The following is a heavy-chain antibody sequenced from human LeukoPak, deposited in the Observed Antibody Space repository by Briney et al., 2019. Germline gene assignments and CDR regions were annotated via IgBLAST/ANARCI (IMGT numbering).Heavy chain of an antibody. CDR3: ARDGSAAGPPNWFDP. D-gene: IGHD6-13*01. CDR2: INPNSGGT. J-gene: IGHJ5*02. CDR1: GYAFTGYY. Sequence: ASVKVSCKASGYAFTGYYMHWVRQAPGQGLEWMGRINPNSGGTSYAQKFQGRVTMTRDTSISTAYMELSRLRSDDTAVYYCARDGSAAGPPNWFDPWGQGTLVTVSS. V-gene: IGHV1-2*06.